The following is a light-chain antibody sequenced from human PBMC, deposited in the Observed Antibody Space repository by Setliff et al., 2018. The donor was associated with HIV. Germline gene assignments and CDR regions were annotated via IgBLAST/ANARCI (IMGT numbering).Light chain of an antibody. J-gene: IGKJ1*01. V-gene: IGKV4-1*01. CDR3: QQYYTSVS. CDR2: WAF. Sequence: DIVMTQSPDSLAVSLGERATIKCRSSQSVFYNSNNKNYFAWYQHKPGQPPKLLMSWAFIRASGVPDRFSGSGSGTDFTLTISSLQAEDVALYYCQQYYTSVSFGQGTKVDIK. CDR1: QSVFYNSNNKNY.